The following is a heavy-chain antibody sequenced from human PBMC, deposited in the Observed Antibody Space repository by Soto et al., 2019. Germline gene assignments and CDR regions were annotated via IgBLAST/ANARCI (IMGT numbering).Heavy chain of an antibody. V-gene: IGHV2-5*02. CDR2: IYWDDDN. Sequence: QITLKESGPTLVKPTQTLTLSCTFSGFSLSTTAVGLARIRQPPGKALEWLALIYWDDDNHYSPSLKSRLTVTKDTSKNQVILTMINMHPVDTATYYCVHTSAWLHGTWGQGTLVTVSS. CDR1: GFSLSTTAVG. D-gene: IGHD5-12*01. CDR3: VHTSAWLHGT. J-gene: IGHJ5*02.